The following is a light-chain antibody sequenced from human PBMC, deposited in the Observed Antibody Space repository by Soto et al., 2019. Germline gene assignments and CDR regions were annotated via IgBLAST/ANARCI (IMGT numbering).Light chain of an antibody. CDR1: QSVSSN. J-gene: IGKJ2*02. V-gene: IGKV3-15*01. CDR3: QQYNNWPPCT. Sequence: TQSPSFLSASVGDRVTLSCRASQSVSSNLAWYQQKPGQAPRLVVHGASTRATGIPDRFSGSGSGTEFTLTISSLKSEDFAVYYCQQYNNWPPCTFGQGTKVDIK. CDR2: GAS.